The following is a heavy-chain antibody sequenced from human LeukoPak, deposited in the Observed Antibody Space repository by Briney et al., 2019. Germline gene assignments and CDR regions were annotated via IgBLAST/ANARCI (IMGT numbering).Heavy chain of an antibody. CDR2: IKQDGSEK. CDR3: ARDFNRRQQLGY. V-gene: IGHV3-7*01. J-gene: IGHJ4*02. Sequence: PGGSLRLSCAASGFTFSSYEMNWVRQAPGKGLEWVANIKQDGSEKYYVDSVKGRFTISRDNAKNSLYLQMNSLRAEDTAVYYCARDFNRRQQLGYWGQGTLVTVSS. D-gene: IGHD6-13*01. CDR1: GFTFSSYE.